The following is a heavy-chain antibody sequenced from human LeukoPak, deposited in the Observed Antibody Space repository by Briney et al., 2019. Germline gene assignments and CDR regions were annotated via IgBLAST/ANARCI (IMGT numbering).Heavy chain of an antibody. J-gene: IGHJ4*02. D-gene: IGHD6-19*01. V-gene: IGHV1-2*02. CDR3: ARDLIAVAGKGY. CDR1: GYTFTGYY. CDR2: INPNSGGT. Sequence: ASVKVSCKASGYTFTGYYMHWVRRAPGQGLEWVGWINPNSGGTNYAQKFQGRVTMTRDTSISTAYMELSRLRSDDTAVYYCARDLIAVAGKGYWGQGTLVTVSS.